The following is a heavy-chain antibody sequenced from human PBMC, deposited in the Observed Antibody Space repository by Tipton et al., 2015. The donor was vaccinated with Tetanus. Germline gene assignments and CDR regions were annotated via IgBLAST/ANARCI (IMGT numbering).Heavy chain of an antibody. CDR3: VGGEWEVTF. D-gene: IGHD1-26*01. CDR2: VTPTNGRT. Sequence: QLVQSGAEVKQPGASVKVSCKTSGYTFTSYDMNWVRQAPGQGLEWMGWVTPTNGRTGYAQKFQGRVAMTRDASINTAYMELSSLTSEDTAVYCCVGGEWEVTFWGQGTLVTVSS. J-gene: IGHJ1*01. V-gene: IGHV1-8*02. CDR1: GYTFTSYD.